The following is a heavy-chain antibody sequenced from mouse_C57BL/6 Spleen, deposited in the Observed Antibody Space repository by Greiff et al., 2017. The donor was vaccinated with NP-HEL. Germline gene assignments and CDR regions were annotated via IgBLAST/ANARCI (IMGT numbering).Heavy chain of an antibody. CDR2: IYPGDGDT. J-gene: IGHJ2*01. V-gene: IGHV1-82*01. Sequence: VQLQQSGPELVKPGASVKISCKASGYAFSSSWMNWVKQRPGKGLEWIGRIYPGDGDTNYNGKFKGKATLTADKSSSTAYMQLSSLTSEDSAVYFCARTGTTAFDYWGQGTTLTVSS. D-gene: IGHD1-2*01. CDR1: GYAFSSSW. CDR3: ARTGTTAFDY.